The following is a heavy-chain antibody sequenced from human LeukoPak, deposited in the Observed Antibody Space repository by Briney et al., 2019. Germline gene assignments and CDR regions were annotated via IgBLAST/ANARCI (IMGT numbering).Heavy chain of an antibody. CDR1: GGSISSYY. CDR3: ANRNDILTGYVFDF. D-gene: IGHD3-9*01. J-gene: IGHJ4*02. CDR2: IYYSGST. Sequence: PSETLSLTCTVSGGSISSYYWSWIRQPPGKGLEWIGYIYYSGSTSYNPSLKSRVTISVDTSKNQFSLKLTSVTAADTAVYYCANRNDILTGYVFDFWGQGTLVTVSS. V-gene: IGHV4-59*04.